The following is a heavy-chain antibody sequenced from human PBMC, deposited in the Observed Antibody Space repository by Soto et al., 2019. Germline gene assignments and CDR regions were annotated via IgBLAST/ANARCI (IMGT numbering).Heavy chain of an antibody. Sequence: PSETLSLTCTVSGGSISSYYWSWIRQPPGKGLEWVGYIYYSGSTNYNPSLKSRVTISVDTSKNQFSLKLSSVTAADTAVYYCARGVLDYDILTGYYNPERDYYYYMDVWGKGTKVTVSS. D-gene: IGHD3-9*01. CDR1: GGSISSYY. J-gene: IGHJ6*03. CDR3: ARGVLDYDILTGYYNPERDYYYYMDV. CDR2: IYYSGST. V-gene: IGHV4-59*01.